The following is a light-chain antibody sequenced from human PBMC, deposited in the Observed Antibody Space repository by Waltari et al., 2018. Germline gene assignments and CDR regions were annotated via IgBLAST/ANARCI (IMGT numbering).Light chain of an antibody. CDR2: KAS. CDR1: QSISDW. J-gene: IGKJ2*01. CDR3: QQYDAYPYT. V-gene: IGKV1-5*03. Sequence: DIQMTQFPATLSASVGDRVTITCRASQSISDWLAWFQQKPGKAPKLLIYKASTLHTGVPSRCSGSGAGSESTLTINRLQADYFATYFCQQYDAYPYTFGQGTKLEI.